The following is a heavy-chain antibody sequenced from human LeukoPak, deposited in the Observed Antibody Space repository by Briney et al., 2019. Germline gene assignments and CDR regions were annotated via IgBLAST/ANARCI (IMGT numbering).Heavy chain of an antibody. Sequence: TGGSLRLSCAASGFTFSSYWMSWVRQAPGKGLEWVANIKQDGSEKYYVDSVKGRFTISRDNAKNSLYLQMNSLRAEDTAVYYCARDTYYYDSSGSIFDYWGQGTLVTVSS. D-gene: IGHD3-22*01. J-gene: IGHJ4*02. CDR1: GFTFSSYW. CDR2: IKQDGSEK. CDR3: ARDTYYYDSSGSIFDY. V-gene: IGHV3-7*01.